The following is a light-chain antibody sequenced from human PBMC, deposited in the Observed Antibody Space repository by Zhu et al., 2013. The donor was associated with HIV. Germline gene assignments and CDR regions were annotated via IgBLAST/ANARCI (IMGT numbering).Light chain of an antibody. V-gene: IGKV1-39*01. CDR3: QQSYSTLRLT. J-gene: IGKJ4*01. CDR1: QDIRNH. Sequence: DIQMTQSPSSLSASVGDRVTITCRASQDIRNHLGWYQQKPGKAPRRLIYLASTLQSGVPSRFSGSGSGTDFTLTISSLQPEDFATYYCQQSYSTLRLTFGGGTKVEIK. CDR2: LAS.